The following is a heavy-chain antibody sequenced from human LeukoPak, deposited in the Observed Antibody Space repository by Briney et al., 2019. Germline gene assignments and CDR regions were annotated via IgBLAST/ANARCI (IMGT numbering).Heavy chain of an antibody. CDR2: IYYSGST. D-gene: IGHD2-2*01. Sequence: PSETLSLTCTVSGGSISSYYWSWIRQPPGKGLEWIGYIYYSGSTNYNPSLKSRVTISVDTSKNQFSLKLSSVTAADTAGYYCARRQRYCSSTSCVYYGMDVWGQGTTVTVSS. J-gene: IGHJ6*02. CDR1: GGSISSYY. CDR3: ARRQRYCSSTSCVYYGMDV. V-gene: IGHV4-59*08.